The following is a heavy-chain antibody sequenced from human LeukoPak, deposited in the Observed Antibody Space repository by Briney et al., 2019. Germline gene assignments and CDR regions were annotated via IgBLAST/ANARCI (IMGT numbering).Heavy chain of an antibody. J-gene: IGHJ3*02. D-gene: IGHD3-3*01. V-gene: IGHV7-4-1*02. CDR1: GYTFTSYA. CDR3: ARDRYYDFWSGYPPSDAFDI. CDR2: INTNTGNP. Sequence: GASVKVSCKASGYTFTSYAMNWVRQAPGQGLEWMGWINTNTGNPTYAQGFTGRFVFSLDTSVSTAYLQISSLKAEDTAVYYCARDRYYDFWSGYPPSDAFDIWGQGTMVTVSS.